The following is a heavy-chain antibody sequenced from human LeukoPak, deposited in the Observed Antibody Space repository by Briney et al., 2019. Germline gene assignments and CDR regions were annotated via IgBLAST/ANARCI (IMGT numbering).Heavy chain of an antibody. J-gene: IGHJ4*02. D-gene: IGHD3-10*01. CDR1: GGSISSSSYY. Sequence: SETLSLTCTVSGGSISSSSYYWGWIRQPPGKGLEWIGSIYYSGSTYYNPSLKSRVTISVDTSKNQFSLKLSSVTAADTAVYYCARGPELWFGGYYFDYWGQGTLVTVSS. V-gene: IGHV4-39*07. CDR2: IYYSGST. CDR3: ARGPELWFGGYYFDY.